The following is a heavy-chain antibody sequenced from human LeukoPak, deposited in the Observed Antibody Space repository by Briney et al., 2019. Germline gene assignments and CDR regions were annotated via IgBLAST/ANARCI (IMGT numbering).Heavy chain of an antibody. Sequence: GGSLRLSCAASGFTFDDYAMHWVRQAPGKGLEWVSLISWDGGSTYYADSVKGRFTISRDNSKNSLYLQMNSLRAEDTALYYCSKGSDHYCSGGSCFYDYWGQGTLVTVSS. CDR1: GFTFDDYA. CDR3: SKGSDHYCSGGSCFYDY. CDR2: ISWDGGST. V-gene: IGHV3-43D*03. J-gene: IGHJ4*02. D-gene: IGHD2-15*01.